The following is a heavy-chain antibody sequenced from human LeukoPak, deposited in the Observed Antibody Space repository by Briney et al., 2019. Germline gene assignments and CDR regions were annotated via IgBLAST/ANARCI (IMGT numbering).Heavy chain of an antibody. D-gene: IGHD3-9*01. CDR1: GFTFSSYS. V-gene: IGHV3-21*01. J-gene: IGHJ4*02. CDR3: ARDPRQGYDILTGYYYPKVNYFDY. CDR2: ISSSSSYI. Sequence: PGGSLRLSCAASGFTFSSYSMNWVRQAPGKGLEWVSSISSSSSYIYYADSVKGRFTISRDNAKNSLYLQMNSLGAEDTAVYYCARDPRQGYDILTGYYYPKVNYFDYWGQGTLVTVSS.